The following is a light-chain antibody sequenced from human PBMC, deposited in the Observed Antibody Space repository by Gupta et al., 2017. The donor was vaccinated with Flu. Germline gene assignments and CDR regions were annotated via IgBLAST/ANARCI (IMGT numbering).Light chain of an antibody. CDR1: QSLLHGNGKNY. Sequence: EIVMTQSPLSLSVTPGEPASISCRSSQSLLHGNGKNYLDWYLQKPGQSPQVLMYLGSTRASGVPDRFNDSGSGTDFTLLINTVEAEDVGIYFCMQALQTPQTFGQGTLLEIK. CDR3: MQALQTPQT. V-gene: IGKV2-28*01. J-gene: IGKJ5*01. CDR2: LGS.